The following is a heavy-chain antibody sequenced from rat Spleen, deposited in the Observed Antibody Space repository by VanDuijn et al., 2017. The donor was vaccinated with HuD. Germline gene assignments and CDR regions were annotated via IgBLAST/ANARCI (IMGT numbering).Heavy chain of an antibody. Sequence: EVQLVESGGGLVQPGRSLKLSCAASGFTFSDYGVAWVRQAPTKGLEWVASISYDGSSTYYRDSVKGRFTISRDNAKSTLYLQMDSLRSEDTATYYCTTATTGPNYYFDYWGQGVMVTVSS. CDR2: ISYDGSST. D-gene: IGHD3-4*01. V-gene: IGHV5-20*01. CDR3: TTATTGPNYYFDY. CDR1: GFTFSDYG. J-gene: IGHJ2*01.